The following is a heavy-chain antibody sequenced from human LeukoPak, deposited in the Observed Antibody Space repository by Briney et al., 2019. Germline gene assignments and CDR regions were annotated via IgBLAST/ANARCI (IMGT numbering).Heavy chain of an antibody. CDR2: VNPSGTST. CDR1: GFTFITYS. V-gene: IGHV3-23*01. CDR3: AKDRAGTPWAD. J-gene: IGHJ4*02. Sequence: GGSLRLSCAASGFTFITYSMSWVRQAPGEGLEWVSTVNPSGTSTYYADSVKGRFTISRDNSVNMVYLQMNSLRAEDTAVYYCAKDRAGTPWADWGQGTLVTVSS. D-gene: IGHD1-1*01.